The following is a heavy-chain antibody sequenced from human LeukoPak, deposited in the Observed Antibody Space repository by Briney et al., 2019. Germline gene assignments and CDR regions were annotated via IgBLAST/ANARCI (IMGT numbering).Heavy chain of an antibody. J-gene: IGHJ3*02. Sequence: ASVKVSCKDSGYSFTSYGFNWVRQAPGQGLEWMGWMSAYNGKTNYAHSLQGRVTVTADTSTSTAYMELRSLRSEDTAVYYCARGMGYSYGHPQGAFDIWGQGTMVTVSS. CDR3: ARGMGYSYGHPQGAFDI. V-gene: IGHV1-18*01. CDR1: GYSFTSYG. D-gene: IGHD5-18*01. CDR2: MSAYNGKT.